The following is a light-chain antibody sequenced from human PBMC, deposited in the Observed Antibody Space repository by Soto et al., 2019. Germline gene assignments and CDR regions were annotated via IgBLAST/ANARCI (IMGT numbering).Light chain of an antibody. CDR1: SSNIGNNA. J-gene: IGLJ2*01. CDR2: YDD. Sequence: QAVVTQPPSVSEAPRQRFTISCSGSSSNIGNNAVNWYQQLPGKAPKLLIYYDDLLPSGVSDRFSGSKSGTSASLAISGLQSEDEADYYCAAWDDSLNGVVFGGGTKVTVL. CDR3: AAWDDSLNGVV. V-gene: IGLV1-36*01.